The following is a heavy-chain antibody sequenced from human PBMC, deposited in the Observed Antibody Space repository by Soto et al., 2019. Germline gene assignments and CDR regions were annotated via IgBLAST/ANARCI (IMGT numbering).Heavy chain of an antibody. CDR3: AREGTGTTEDYYYYGMDV. Sequence: SVKVSCKASGGTFSSYAISWVRQAPGQGLEWMGGIIPIFGTANYAQKFQGRVTITADESTSTAYMELSSLRSEDTAVYYCAREGTGTTEDYYYYGMDVWGQGTAVTVSS. J-gene: IGHJ6*02. CDR2: IIPIFGTA. CDR1: GGTFSSYA. D-gene: IGHD1-7*01. V-gene: IGHV1-69*13.